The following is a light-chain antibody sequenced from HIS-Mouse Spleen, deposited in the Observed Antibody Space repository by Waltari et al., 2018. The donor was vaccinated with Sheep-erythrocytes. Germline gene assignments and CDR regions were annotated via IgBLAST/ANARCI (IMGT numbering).Light chain of an antibody. V-gene: IGLV2-11*01. J-gene: IGLJ1*01. Sequence: QSALTQPRSVSGSPGQSVTIPCTGTSSDVGGYNYVSWYQQHPGKAPKLMIYDVSKRPSGVPDRFSGSKSGNTASLTISRVEAGDEADYYCQVWDSSSDHYVFGTGTKVTVL. CDR1: SSDVGGYNY. CDR3: QVWDSSSDHYV. CDR2: DVS.